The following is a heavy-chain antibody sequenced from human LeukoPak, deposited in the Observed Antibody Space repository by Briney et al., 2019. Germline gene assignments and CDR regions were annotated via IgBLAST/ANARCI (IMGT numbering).Heavy chain of an antibody. CDR1: GGSFSHYY. V-gene: IGHV4-34*01. J-gene: IGHJ5*02. CDR3: AKDDGSYGADDELYNWFDP. D-gene: IGHD5-18*01. Sequence: SETLSLTCAVYGGSFSHYYWSWIRQPPGKGLEWIGEINHSGSANYNPSLKSRVTISVDTSKNQVFLKVKSVTAADTAVYYCAKDDGSYGADDELYNWFDPWGQGTLVTVSS. CDR2: INHSGSA.